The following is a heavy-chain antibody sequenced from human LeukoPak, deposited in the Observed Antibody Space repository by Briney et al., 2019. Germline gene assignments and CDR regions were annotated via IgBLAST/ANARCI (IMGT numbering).Heavy chain of an antibody. D-gene: IGHD2-21*02. J-gene: IGHJ4*02. CDR1: GGSISSGSYY. V-gene: IGHV4-61*09. Sequence: PSQTLSLTCTVSGGSISSGSYYWSWIRQPAGKGLEWIGYIYYSGSTNYNPSLKSRVTISVDTSKNQFSLKLSSVTAADTVVYYCARGGVTAHDFDYWGQGTLVTVSS. CDR2: IYYSGST. CDR3: ARGGVTAHDFDY.